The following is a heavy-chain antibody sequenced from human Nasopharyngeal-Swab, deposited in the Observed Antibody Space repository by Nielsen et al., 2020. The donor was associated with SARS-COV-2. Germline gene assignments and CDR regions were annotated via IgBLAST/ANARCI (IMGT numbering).Heavy chain of an antibody. J-gene: IGHJ4*02. CDR1: GFTFSNYA. CDR3: ARPSGTHYYFDY. CDR2: INSDGSST. Sequence: GGSLRLSCAASGFTFSNYALSWVRQAPGKGLVWVSRINSDGSSTSYADSVKGRFTISRDNAKNTLYLQMNSLRAEDTAVYYCARPSGTHYYFDYWGQGTLVTVSS. D-gene: IGHD1-26*01. V-gene: IGHV3-74*01.